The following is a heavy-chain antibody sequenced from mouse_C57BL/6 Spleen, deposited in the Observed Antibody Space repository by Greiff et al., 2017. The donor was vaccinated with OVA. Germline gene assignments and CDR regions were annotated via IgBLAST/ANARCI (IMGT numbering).Heavy chain of an antibody. CDR3: ARGDYYGSSYVDY. D-gene: IGHD1-1*01. Sequence: DVQLVESEGGLVQPGSSMKLSCTASGFTFSDYYMAWVRQVPEKGLEWVANINYDGSSTYYLDSLKSRFIISRDNAKNILYLQMSSLKSEDTATYYCARGDYYGSSYVDYWGQGTTLTVSS. J-gene: IGHJ2*01. CDR1: GFTFSDYY. V-gene: IGHV5-16*01. CDR2: INYDGSST.